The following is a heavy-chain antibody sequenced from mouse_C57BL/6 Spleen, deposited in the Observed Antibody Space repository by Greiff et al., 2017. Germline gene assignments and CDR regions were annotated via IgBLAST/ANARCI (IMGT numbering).Heavy chain of an antibody. Sequence: VQLQQPGAELVRPGSSVKLSCKASGYTFTSYWMHWVKQRPIQGLEWIGNIDPSDSETHYNQKFKDKATLTVDKSSSTAYMQLSRLTSEDSAVYYCARGDYDGAYWGQGTLVTVSA. V-gene: IGHV1-52*01. J-gene: IGHJ3*01. CDR2: IDPSDSET. D-gene: IGHD2-4*01. CDR1: GYTFTSYW. CDR3: ARGDYDGAY.